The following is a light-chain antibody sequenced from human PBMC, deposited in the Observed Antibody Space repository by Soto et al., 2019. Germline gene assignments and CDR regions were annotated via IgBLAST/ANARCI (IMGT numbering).Light chain of an antibody. J-gene: IGLJ1*01. CDR2: EVS. V-gene: IGLV2-14*01. CDR3: SSYTSSSLWV. CDR1: SSDVGGYNY. Sequence: ALTQPASVSGSPGQSITISCTGTSSDVGGYNYVSWYQQHPGKAPKLMIYEVSNRPSGVSNRFSGSKSGNTASLTISGLQAEDEADYYCSSYTSSSLWVFGTGTKVTVL.